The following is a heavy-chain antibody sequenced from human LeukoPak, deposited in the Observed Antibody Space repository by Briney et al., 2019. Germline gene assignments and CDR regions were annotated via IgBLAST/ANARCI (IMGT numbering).Heavy chain of an antibody. Sequence: SETLSLTCTVSGYSISSGYYWGWIRQPPGKGLEWIGEINHSGSTKYNPSLKSRVTMSVDTSNNQFSLKLSSVTAADTAVYYCCLGGDFDYWGQGTLVTVSS. CDR2: INHSGST. J-gene: IGHJ4*02. D-gene: IGHD2-21*01. V-gene: IGHV4-38-2*02. CDR1: GYSISSGYY. CDR3: CLGGDFDY.